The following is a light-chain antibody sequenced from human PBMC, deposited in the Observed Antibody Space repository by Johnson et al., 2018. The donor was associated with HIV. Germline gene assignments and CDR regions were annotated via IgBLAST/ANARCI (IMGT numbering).Light chain of an antibody. CDR2: ENN. Sequence: QAVLTQPPSVSAAPGHQVTISCSGSSSNIANNYVSWYQQFPGTAPTLLIYENNKQPSGISDRFSGSKSGTSATLGIPGLQTGDEADFYCGTWDTSLSVYVFGTGTKVTVL. CDR3: GTWDTSLSVYV. V-gene: IGLV1-51*02. CDR1: SSNIANNY. J-gene: IGLJ1*01.